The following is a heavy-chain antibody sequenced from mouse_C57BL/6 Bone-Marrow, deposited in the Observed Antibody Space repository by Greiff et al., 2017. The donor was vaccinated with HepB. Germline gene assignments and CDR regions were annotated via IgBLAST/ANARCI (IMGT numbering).Heavy chain of an antibody. J-gene: IGHJ1*03. D-gene: IGHD2-1*01. CDR1: GFTFSNYW. CDR2: IRLKSDNYAT. Sequence: EVKLMESGGGLVQPGGSMKLSCVASGFTFSNYWMNWVRQSPEKGLEWVAQIRLKSDNYATNYAESVKGRFTISRDDSKSSVYLQMNNLRAEDTGIYYCTASLYGNYWYFDVWGTGTTVTVSS. V-gene: IGHV6-3*01. CDR3: TASLYGNYWYFDV.